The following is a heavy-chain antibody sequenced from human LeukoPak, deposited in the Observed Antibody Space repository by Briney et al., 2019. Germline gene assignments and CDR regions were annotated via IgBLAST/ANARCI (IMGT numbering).Heavy chain of an antibody. CDR1: GGSISRFN. CDR2: IYYSGGT. V-gene: IGHV4-59*08. Sequence: SETRSLTCTVSGGSISRFNWRWIRQPPVKGLVFTGYIYYSGGTNHNPSLKSRVTISVGTSKNQFTLKLSSVTAADTAVYYCARQAYSSNLGWFDPWGQGTLVTV. D-gene: IGHD6-13*01. CDR3: ARQAYSSNLGWFDP. J-gene: IGHJ5*02.